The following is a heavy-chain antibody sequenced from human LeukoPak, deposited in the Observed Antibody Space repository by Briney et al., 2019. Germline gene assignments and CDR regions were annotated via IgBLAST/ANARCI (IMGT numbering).Heavy chain of an antibody. CDR3: VKEYVRGFDQ. Sequence: PGRSLRLSCAASGFTFNSYGMHWVRRAPGKGLEWVASISNDGKLTYYEDSVRGRFTISRDNSKNTIHLQMNSLGTEDTAGYHCVKEYVRGFDQWGQGTLVIVSS. V-gene: IGHV3-30*18. CDR1: GFTFNSYG. J-gene: IGHJ4*02. D-gene: IGHD3-16*01. CDR2: ISNDGKLT.